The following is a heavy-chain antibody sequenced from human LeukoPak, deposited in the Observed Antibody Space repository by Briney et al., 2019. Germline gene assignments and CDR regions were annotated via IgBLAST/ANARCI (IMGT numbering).Heavy chain of an antibody. CDR2: ISGSGGST. V-gene: IGHV3-23*01. CDR3: AKGRRYSSSWYYFDY. Sequence: PGGSLRLSCAASGFTFSSYAMNWVRQAPGKGLEWVSAISGSGGSTYYADSVKGRFTISRDNSKNTLYLQMNSLRAEDTAVYYCAKGRRYSSSWYYFDYWGQGTLVTVSS. CDR1: GFTFSSYA. J-gene: IGHJ4*02. D-gene: IGHD6-13*01.